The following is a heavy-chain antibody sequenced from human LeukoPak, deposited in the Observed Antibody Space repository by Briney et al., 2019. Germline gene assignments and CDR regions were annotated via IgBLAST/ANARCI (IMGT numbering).Heavy chain of an antibody. CDR3: ARDGLWDYGGNWFDP. CDR2: ISYDGSNK. V-gene: IGHV3-30*03. D-gene: IGHD4-17*01. J-gene: IGHJ5*02. Sequence: GGSLRLSCAASGFTFSSYGMHWVRQAPGKGLEWVAVISYDGSNKYYADSVKGRFTISRDNSKNTLYLQMNSLRAEDTAVYYCARDGLWDYGGNWFDPWGQGTLVTVSS. CDR1: GFTFSSYG.